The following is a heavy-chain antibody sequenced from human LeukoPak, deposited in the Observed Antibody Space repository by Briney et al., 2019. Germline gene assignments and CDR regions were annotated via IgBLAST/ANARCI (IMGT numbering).Heavy chain of an antibody. CDR1: GYTFTGYY. Sequence: ASVKVSCKASGYTFTGYYMHWVRQAPGQGLEWMGWINPNSGGTNYAQKFQGRVTMTRDTSISTAYMELSRLRSDDTAVYYCARDNDSSGCYADYWGQGTLVTVSS. CDR3: ARDNDSSGCYADY. J-gene: IGHJ4*02. D-gene: IGHD3-22*01. CDR2: INPNSGGT. V-gene: IGHV1-2*02.